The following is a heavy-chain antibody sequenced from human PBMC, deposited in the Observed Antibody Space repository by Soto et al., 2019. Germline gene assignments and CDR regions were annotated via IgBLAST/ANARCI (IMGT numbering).Heavy chain of an antibody. D-gene: IGHD2-15*01. V-gene: IGHV1-69*01. CDR1: GGTFSSDS. J-gene: IGHJ5*02. CDR2: IIPIFGTA. Sequence: QVQLVQSGAEVKKPGSSVKVSCKASGGTFSSDSINWVRQAPGQGLEWMGGIIPIFGTANYAQKFQGRVTISADESASTVYMELSSLISEDTAVYYCARDASTWSRSHNWCDPWGQGTLVTVSS. CDR3: ARDASTWSRSHNWCDP.